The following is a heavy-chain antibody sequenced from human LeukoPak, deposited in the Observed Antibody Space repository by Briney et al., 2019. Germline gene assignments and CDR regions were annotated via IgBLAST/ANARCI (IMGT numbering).Heavy chain of an antibody. D-gene: IGHD1-26*01. CDR3: ARGAILGGYNLIDD. CDR2: ILSDGSLE. Sequence: GGSLRLSCAASGFNFGTYAMHWVRQASGKGLEWVAVILSDGSLENSANSVRGRFIISRDNSKKTLFLQTNRLRIEDTAVYYCARGAILGGYNLIDDWGQGTLVTVSS. J-gene: IGHJ4*02. CDR1: GFNFGTYA. V-gene: IGHV3-30*04.